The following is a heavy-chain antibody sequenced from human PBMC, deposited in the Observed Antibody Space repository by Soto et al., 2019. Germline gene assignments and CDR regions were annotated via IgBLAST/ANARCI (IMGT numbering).Heavy chain of an antibody. CDR2: ISWNSGSI. CDR1: GFTFDDYA. V-gene: IGHV3-9*01. CDR3: ATAIGSPGRAVAGTLNNYGRDV. Sequence: EVQLVESGGGLVQPGRSLRLSCAASGFTFDDYAMHWVRQAPGKCLEWVSGISWNSGSIGYADSVKGRFTISRDNAKNSLYLQMNSLRAEDTALYYCATAIGSPGRAVAGTLNNYGRDVWGQGLTVTVSS. D-gene: IGHD6-19*01. J-gene: IGHJ6*02.